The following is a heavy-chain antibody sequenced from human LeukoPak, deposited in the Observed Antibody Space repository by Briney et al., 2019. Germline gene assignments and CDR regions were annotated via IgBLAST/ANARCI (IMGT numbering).Heavy chain of an antibody. CDR3: ARGPYYFDS. Sequence: SETLSLACTVSGGSISSSGYYWGWIRQPPGKGLEWIGSIYYSGGNYYNPSLNSRVTISVDTSKNQFSLRLSSVTAADTAVYYCARGPYYFDSWGPGTLVTVSS. CDR2: IYYSGGN. CDR1: GGSISSSGYY. J-gene: IGHJ4*02. V-gene: IGHV4-39*07.